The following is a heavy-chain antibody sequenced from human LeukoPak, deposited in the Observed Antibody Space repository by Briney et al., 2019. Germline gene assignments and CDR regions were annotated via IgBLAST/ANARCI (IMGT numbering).Heavy chain of an antibody. Sequence: ASVKVSCKASGGTFSSYTISWVRQAPGQGLEWMGRIIPILGIANYAQKFHGRVTITADKSTSTAYMELSSLRSEDTAVYYCARESDYCSGGSCYLGAFDIWGQGTMVTVSS. CDR2: IIPILGIA. CDR3: ARESDYCSGGSCYLGAFDI. D-gene: IGHD2-15*01. V-gene: IGHV1-69*04. J-gene: IGHJ3*02. CDR1: GGTFSSYT.